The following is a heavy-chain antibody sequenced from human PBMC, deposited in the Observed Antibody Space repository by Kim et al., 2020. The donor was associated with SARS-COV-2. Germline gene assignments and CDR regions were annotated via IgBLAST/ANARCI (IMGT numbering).Heavy chain of an antibody. J-gene: IGHJ3*02. CDR1: GGSISSYY. D-gene: IGHD2-21*02. CDR3: ARNHVMVTLTDAFDI. Sequence: SETLSLTCTVSGGSISSYYWSWIRQPPGKGLEWIGYIYYSGSTNYNPSLKSRVTISVDTSKNQFSLKLSSVTAADTAVYYCARNHVMVTLTDAFDIWSQGTMVTVSS. CDR2: IYYSGST. V-gene: IGHV4-59*13.